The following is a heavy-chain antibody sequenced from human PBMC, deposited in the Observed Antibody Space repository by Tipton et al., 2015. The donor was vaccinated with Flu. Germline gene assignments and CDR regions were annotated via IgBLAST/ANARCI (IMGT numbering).Heavy chain of an antibody. V-gene: IGHV1-46*01. Sequence: QLVQSGAEVKKPGASVRISCTASGYTFTNYNMHWVRQAPGQGPEWMGIIYPSGGGTTYAQRLQGRVTLTRDKSTSTVYMELSSLRSADTAFYYCARDRGFGAYTFDYWGQGTLVTVAS. CDR1: GYTFTNYN. D-gene: IGHD3-10*01. CDR2: IYPSGGGT. J-gene: IGHJ4*02. CDR3: ARDRGFGAYTFDY.